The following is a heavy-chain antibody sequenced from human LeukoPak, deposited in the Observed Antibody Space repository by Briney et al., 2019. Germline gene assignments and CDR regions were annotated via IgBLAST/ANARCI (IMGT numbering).Heavy chain of an antibody. Sequence: RTGGSLRLSCAASGFSFSDFGMHWIRQAPGKGLEWVTLIRSVGSSIYYADSVKGRFTISRDNSRNTLYLQMNSLRVEDTAVYYCAKDRDEYGNDCWGQGILVTVST. J-gene: IGHJ4*02. CDR2: IRSVGSSI. CDR1: GFSFSDFG. D-gene: IGHD4-11*01. V-gene: IGHV3-30*02. CDR3: AKDRDEYGNDC.